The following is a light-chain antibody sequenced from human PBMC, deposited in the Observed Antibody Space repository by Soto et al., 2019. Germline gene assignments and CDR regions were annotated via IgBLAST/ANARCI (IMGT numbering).Light chain of an antibody. CDR1: SSDVGGYTY. Sequence: QSALTQPASVSGSPGQSITISSTGTSSDVGGYTYVSWYQQHPGKAPKLMIYEVSNRPSGVSNRFSGSKSGNTASLTISGLQAENEADYYCTSYTTSSTYVFGTGTKVTVL. CDR3: TSYTTSSTYV. CDR2: EVS. J-gene: IGLJ1*01. V-gene: IGLV2-14*01.